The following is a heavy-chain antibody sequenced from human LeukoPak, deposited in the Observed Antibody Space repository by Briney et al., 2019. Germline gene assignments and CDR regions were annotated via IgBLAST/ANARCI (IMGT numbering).Heavy chain of an antibody. D-gene: IGHD3-22*01. CDR3: ARDGGFDRSGLDY. Sequence: ASVKASCKASGYTFTGYYMHWVRQAPGQGLEWMGWINPNSGGTNYAQKFQGRVTMTRDTSISTAYMELSRLRSDDTAVYYCARDGGFDRSGLDYWGQGTLVTVSS. V-gene: IGHV1-2*02. J-gene: IGHJ4*02. CDR2: INPNSGGT. CDR1: GYTFTGYY.